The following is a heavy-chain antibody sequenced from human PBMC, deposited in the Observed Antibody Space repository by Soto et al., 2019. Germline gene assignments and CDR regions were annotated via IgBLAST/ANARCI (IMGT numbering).Heavy chain of an antibody. Sequence: QVQLQESGPGLVKPSQTLSLTCTVSGGSISSGGYYWSWIRQHPGKGLEWIGYIYYSGSTYYNPSLKRRVTISVDTSKNLFSLKLSSVTAADTAVYYCARSRRRFAELIHRKHNWFDPWGQGTLITVSS. CDR3: ARSRRRFAELIHRKHNWFDP. CDR1: GGSISSGGYY. J-gene: IGHJ5*02. V-gene: IGHV4-31*03. CDR2: IYYSGST. D-gene: IGHD3-10*01.